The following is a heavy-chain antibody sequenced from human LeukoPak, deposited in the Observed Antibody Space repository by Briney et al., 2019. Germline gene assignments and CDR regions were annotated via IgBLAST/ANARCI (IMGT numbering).Heavy chain of an antibody. CDR3: ARDGDTSGYSD. CDR1: GFTVSSNY. D-gene: IGHD3-22*01. V-gene: IGHV3-7*01. CDR2: IKQDESEK. J-gene: IGHJ4*02. Sequence: GSLRLSCAASGFTVSSNYMSWVRQAPGKGLEWVANIKQDESEKYYVDSVKGRFTISRDNAKNSVYLQMNSLRVEDTAVYYCARDGDTSGYSDWGQGTPVTVSS.